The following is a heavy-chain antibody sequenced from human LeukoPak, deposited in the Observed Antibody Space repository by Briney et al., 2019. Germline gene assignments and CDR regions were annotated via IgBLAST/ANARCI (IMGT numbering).Heavy chain of an antibody. D-gene: IGHD2-2*01. CDR2: INHSGST. CDR1: GGSFSGYY. J-gene: IGHJ4*02. CDR3: ARGSSPVPAAIQTNFAY. V-gene: IGHV4-34*01. Sequence: SETRSLTCAVYGGSFSGYYWSWIRQPPGKGLEWIGEINHSGSTNYNPSLKSRVTISVDTSKNQFSLKLSSVTAADTAVYYCARGSSPVPAAIQTNFAYWGQGTLVTVSS.